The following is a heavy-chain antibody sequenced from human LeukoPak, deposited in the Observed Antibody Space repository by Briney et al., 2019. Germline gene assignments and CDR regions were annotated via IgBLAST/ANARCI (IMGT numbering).Heavy chain of an antibody. CDR1: KFTFSGYY. CDR2: ISSSGSTI. CDR3: ARGYYGMDV. V-gene: IGHV3-11*01. J-gene: IGHJ6*02. Sequence: GGSLRLSCAASKFTFSGYYMNWIRQAPGKGLEWVSYISSSGSTIHYADSVKGRFTISRDNVKNSLYLQMNSLGVEDTAVYYCARGYYGMDVWGQGTTVTVSS.